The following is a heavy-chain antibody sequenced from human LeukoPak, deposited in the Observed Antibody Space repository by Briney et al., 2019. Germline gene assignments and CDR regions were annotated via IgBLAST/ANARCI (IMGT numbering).Heavy chain of an antibody. CDR3: ARETFDYGDSDYFDY. V-gene: IGHV3-66*01. D-gene: IGHD4-17*01. Sequence: GGSLRLSCAASGFTFSSFVVHWVRQAPGKGLEWVSVIYSGGSTYYADSVKGRFTISRDNSKNTLYLQMNSLRAEDTAVYYCARETFDYGDSDYFDYWGQGTLVTVSS. CDR2: IYSGGST. J-gene: IGHJ4*02. CDR1: GFTFSSFV.